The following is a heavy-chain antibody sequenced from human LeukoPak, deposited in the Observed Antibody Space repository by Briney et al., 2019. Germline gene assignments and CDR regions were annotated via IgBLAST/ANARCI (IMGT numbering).Heavy chain of an antibody. CDR2: IWYDGSNK. CDR3: ARIAVAGTGVDYFDY. Sequence: GGSLRLSCAASGFTFSSYGMHWVRQAPGKGLEWVAVIWYDGSNKYYADSVKGRFTISRDNSKNTLCLQMNSLRAEDTAVYYCARIAVAGTGVDYFDYWGRGTLVTVSS. D-gene: IGHD6-19*01. CDR1: GFTFSSYG. V-gene: IGHV3-33*01. J-gene: IGHJ4*02.